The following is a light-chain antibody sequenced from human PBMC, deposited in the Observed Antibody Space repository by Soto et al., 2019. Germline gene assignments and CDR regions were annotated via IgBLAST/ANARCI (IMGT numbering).Light chain of an antibody. J-gene: IGKJ5*01. V-gene: IGKV3-20*01. CDR1: QSVSNNY. CDR3: QQSYSTPIT. CDR2: GAS. Sequence: EIVLTQSPCTLSLSPGERATLSCRASQSVSNNYLAWYQQKPGQAPRLLIYGASNRATGIPDRFSGSGSGTEFTLTINSLHPEDFATYYCQQSYSTPITFGQGTRLEIK.